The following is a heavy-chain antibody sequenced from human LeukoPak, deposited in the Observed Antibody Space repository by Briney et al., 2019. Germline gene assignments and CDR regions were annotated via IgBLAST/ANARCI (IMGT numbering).Heavy chain of an antibody. CDR2: ISGSGGST. J-gene: IGHJ6*02. CDR3: AKVTNEYYDFWSGYYTNYYYGMDV. CDR1: GFTFSSYA. Sequence: GGSLRLSCAASGFTFSSYAMSWVRQAPGKGLEWVSAISGSGGSTYYADSVKGRLTISRDNSKNTLYLQMNSLRAEDTAVYHCAKVTNEYYDFWSGYYTNYYYGMDVWGQGTTVTVSS. D-gene: IGHD3-3*01. V-gene: IGHV3-23*01.